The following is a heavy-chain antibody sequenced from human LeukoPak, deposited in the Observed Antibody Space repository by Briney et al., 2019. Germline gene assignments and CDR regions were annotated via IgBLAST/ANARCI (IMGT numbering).Heavy chain of an antibody. CDR2: ISSSSTI. J-gene: IGHJ6*02. Sequence: PGGSLRLSCAASGFTFSSYSMNWVRQAPGKGLEWVSYISSSSTIYYADSVKGRFTISRDNAKNSLYLQMNSLRVEDTAVYYCARADYYGSARYYYGMDVWGQGTTVTVSS. V-gene: IGHV3-48*01. CDR3: ARADYYGSARYYYGMDV. CDR1: GFTFSSYS. D-gene: IGHD3-10*01.